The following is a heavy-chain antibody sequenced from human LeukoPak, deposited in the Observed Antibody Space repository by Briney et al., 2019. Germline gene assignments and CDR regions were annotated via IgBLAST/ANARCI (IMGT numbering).Heavy chain of an antibody. V-gene: IGHV1-18*01. Sequence: ASVTVSCKASGYTFNTDGISWVRQAPGQGLEWMAWISTYNGDTNYAQKLQGRVTITKDTSTSTVYMELRSLTSDDTAVYYCARRGPYRYFDYWGQGTLVTVSS. D-gene: IGHD3-16*02. J-gene: IGHJ4*02. CDR1: GYTFNTDG. CDR3: ARRGPYRYFDY. CDR2: ISTYNGDT.